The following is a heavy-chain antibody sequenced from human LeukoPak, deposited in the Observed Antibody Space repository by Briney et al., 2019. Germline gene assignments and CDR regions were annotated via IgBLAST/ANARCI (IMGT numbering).Heavy chain of an antibody. V-gene: IGHV5-51*01. CDR2: IYPGDSDT. CDR3: ARQAVRGVIISALDY. D-gene: IGHD3-10*01. Sequence: GESLKISCKGSGYSFTSYWIGWVRQMPGKGLEWMGIIYPGDSDTRYSPSFQGQVTISADKSISTAYLQWSSLKASDTAMYYCARQAVRGVIISALDYWGQGTRVTVSS. CDR1: GYSFTSYW. J-gene: IGHJ3*01.